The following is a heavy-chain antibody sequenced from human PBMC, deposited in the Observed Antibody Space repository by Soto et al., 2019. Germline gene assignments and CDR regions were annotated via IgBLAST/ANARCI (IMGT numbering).Heavy chain of an antibody. D-gene: IGHD3-9*01. Sequence: QVQLQESGPGLVKPSQTLSLTCIFSVGSFSIGGYYWSWIRHHPGKGLEWIEYIYYSGSTYYNPSLKSRVTISVDTSKNQFSLKLSSVTAADTAVYYCARAGGVLRYFRDDAFDIWGQGTMVTVSS. CDR3: ARAGGVLRYFRDDAFDI. CDR2: IYYSGST. CDR1: VGSFSIGGYY. V-gene: IGHV4-31*03. J-gene: IGHJ3*02.